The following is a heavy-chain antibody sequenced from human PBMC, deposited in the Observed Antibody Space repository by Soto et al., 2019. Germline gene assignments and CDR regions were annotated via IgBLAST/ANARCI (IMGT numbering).Heavy chain of an antibody. J-gene: IGHJ3*02. CDR2: IKSKTDGGTT. V-gene: IGHV3-15*01. CDR1: GFTFSNAW. D-gene: IGHD4-17*01. Sequence: GGSLRLSCAASGFTFSNAWMSWVRQAPGKGLEWVGRIKSKTDGGTTDYAAPVKGRFTISRDDSKNTLYLQMNSLKTEDTAVYYCTTYYTVTKRRTKPTNDAFDIWGQGTMVTVSS. CDR3: TTYYTVTKRRTKPTNDAFDI.